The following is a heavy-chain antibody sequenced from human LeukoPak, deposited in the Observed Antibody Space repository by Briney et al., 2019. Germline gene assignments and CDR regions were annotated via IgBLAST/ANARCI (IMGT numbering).Heavy chain of an antibody. CDR2: ISGSGGST. J-gene: IGHJ4*02. Sequence: GGSLRLSCAASGFTFSSYAMSWVRQAPGKGLEWVSAISGSGGSTYYADSVKGRFTISRDNSKNTLYLQMNSLRAEDTAAYYCAKDDDMVRGVIFWGVFDYWGQGTLVTVSS. D-gene: IGHD3-10*01. V-gene: IGHV3-23*01. CDR3: AKDDDMVRGVIFWGVFDY. CDR1: GFTFSSYA.